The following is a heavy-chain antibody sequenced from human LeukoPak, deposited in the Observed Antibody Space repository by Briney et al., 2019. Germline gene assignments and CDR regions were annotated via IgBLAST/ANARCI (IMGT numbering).Heavy chain of an antibody. V-gene: IGHV4-4*02. Sequence: PSETLSLTCAVSGGSISSSNWWSWVRQPPGKGLEWNGEIYHSGSTNYNPSLKSRVTISVDRSKNQFSLKLSSVTAADTAVYYCARDSPTAFAGDLRAFDIWGQGTMVTVSS. CDR1: GGSISSSNW. CDR2: IYHSGST. D-gene: IGHD7-27*01. CDR3: ARDSPTAFAGDLRAFDI. J-gene: IGHJ3*02.